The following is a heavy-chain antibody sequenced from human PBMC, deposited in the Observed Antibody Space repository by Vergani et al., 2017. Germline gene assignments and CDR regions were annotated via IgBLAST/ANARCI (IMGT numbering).Heavy chain of an antibody. J-gene: IGHJ5*02. D-gene: IGHD6-19*01. Sequence: QLQLQESGPGLVKPSATLSLTCSVSGSSIRSSNYYWGWIRQPPGKGLEWIASIYYSGSTYYNPSLKSRVSISVDTSKNQFSLKLSSVTAADTAVYFCARHSTVYWLVKLGWIDPWGQGILVTVSS. V-gene: IGHV4-39*01. CDR2: IYYSGST. CDR1: GSSIRSSNYY. CDR3: ARHSTVYWLVKLGWIDP.